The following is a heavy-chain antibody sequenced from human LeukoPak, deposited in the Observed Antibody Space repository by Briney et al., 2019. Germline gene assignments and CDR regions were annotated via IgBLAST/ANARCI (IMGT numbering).Heavy chain of an antibody. CDR1: GFTFSSYW. CDR3: AREATVVSDFDY. Sequence: PGGSLRLSCAASGFTFSSYWMHWVRHAPGKGLVWVSRINSDGSSTSYADSVKGRFTISRDNAKNTLYLQMNSLRAEDTAVYYCAREATVVSDFDYWGQGTLVTVSS. V-gene: IGHV3-74*01. J-gene: IGHJ4*02. D-gene: IGHD4-23*01. CDR2: INSDGSST.